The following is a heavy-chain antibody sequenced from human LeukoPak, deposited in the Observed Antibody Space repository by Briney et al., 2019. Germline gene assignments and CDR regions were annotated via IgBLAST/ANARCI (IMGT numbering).Heavy chain of an antibody. J-gene: IGHJ4*02. V-gene: IGHV3-23*01. CDR2: FTGSGHIT. CDR3: AKGITAADTGLDY. CDR1: GFTFTNYA. Sequence: GSLRPSCTVSGFTFTNYALTWVRQAPGKGLEWPPAFTGSGHITYYADSVKGRFTVSRDISKNTLYLQMNSLRAEDTALYYCAKGITAADTGLDYWGQGTLVTVSS. D-gene: IGHD6-13*01.